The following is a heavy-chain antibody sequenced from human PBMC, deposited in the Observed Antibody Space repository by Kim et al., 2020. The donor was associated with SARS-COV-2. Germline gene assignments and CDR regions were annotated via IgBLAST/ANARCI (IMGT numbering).Heavy chain of an antibody. V-gene: IGHV3-33*06. CDR2: IWYDGSNK. CDR3: AKKGGYDWVIAAPDY. Sequence: GGSLRLSCAASGFTFSSYGMHWVRQAPGKGLEWVAVIWYDGSNKYYADSVKGRFTISRDNSKNTLYLQMNSLRDEDTAVYYCAKKGGYDWVIAAPDYWGQGTLVTVSS. J-gene: IGHJ4*02. D-gene: IGHD5-12*01. CDR1: GFTFSSYG.